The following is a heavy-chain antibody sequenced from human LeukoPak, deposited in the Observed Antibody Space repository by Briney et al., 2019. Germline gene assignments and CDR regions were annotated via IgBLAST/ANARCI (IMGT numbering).Heavy chain of an antibody. CDR3: AREGGYCSSTTCYFDS. CDR2: ISDDGSKK. D-gene: IGHD2-2*01. V-gene: IGHV3-30-3*01. Sequence: QPGRSLRLSCAASGFTFSSYSMRWVRQAPGKGLEWVAVISDDGSKKSYADSVKGRFTVSRDNSKNTLYLQMNSPRVEDTAVYYCAREGGYCSSTTCYFDSWGQGTLVTVSS. J-gene: IGHJ4*02. CDR1: GFTFSSYS.